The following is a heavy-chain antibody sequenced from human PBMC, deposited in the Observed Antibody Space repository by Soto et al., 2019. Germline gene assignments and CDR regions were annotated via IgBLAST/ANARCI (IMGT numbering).Heavy chain of an antibody. CDR2: IYHSGNT. Sequence: VQLQESGPGLVKPSGHLSLTCTVSGGSISNNNWWSWVRQTPEKGLEWIGQIYHSGNTNYNPSLKRRVSLAVDKSANQFSLKMNSATAADTAVYYWACFLPGFVGENEDFDLWGHGTLVTVSS. CDR1: GGSISNNNW. V-gene: IGHV4-4*02. J-gene: IGHJ4*01. D-gene: IGHD3-10*01. CDR3: ACFLPGFVGENEDFDL.